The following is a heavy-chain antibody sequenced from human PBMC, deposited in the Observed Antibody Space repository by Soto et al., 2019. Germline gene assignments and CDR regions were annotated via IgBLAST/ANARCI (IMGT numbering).Heavy chain of an antibody. J-gene: IGHJ4*02. CDR1: GGSINTADYY. CDR2: ISQSGYA. CDR3: ARGLSGYDSELDH. Sequence: SETLSLTCTVSGGSINTADYYWSWVRRPPGEGLEWIGFISQSGYASYNPSLRSRATVSSDPSKNQFSLKMTSVPASDTAVYFWARGLSGYDSELDHRGQGTLVTVS. D-gene: IGHD5-12*01. V-gene: IGHV4-30-4*01.